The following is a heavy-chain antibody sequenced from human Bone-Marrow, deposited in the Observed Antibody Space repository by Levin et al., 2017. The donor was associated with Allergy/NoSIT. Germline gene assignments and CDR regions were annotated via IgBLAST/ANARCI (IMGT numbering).Heavy chain of an antibody. Sequence: LSLTCAASGFTFRSYAMHWVRQAPGKGLEWVALIPYDGSNGYYADSVKGRFTISRDNSKNTVYLQMSSLRTEDTAVYYCARDRGTKLWCLDYWGQGALVTVSS. V-gene: IGHV3-30-3*01. CDR1: GFTFRSYA. J-gene: IGHJ4*02. CDR3: ARDRGTKLWCLDY. CDR2: IPYDGSNG. D-gene: IGHD4/OR15-4a*01.